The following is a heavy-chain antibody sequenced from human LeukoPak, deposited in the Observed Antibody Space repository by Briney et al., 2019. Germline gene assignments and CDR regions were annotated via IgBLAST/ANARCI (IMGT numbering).Heavy chain of an antibody. J-gene: IGHJ4*02. CDR3: TTDMSGSSWYVDY. V-gene: IGHV3-15*07. D-gene: IGHD6-13*01. Sequence: GGSLRLSCAASGFTFSNAWMNWVRQAPGKGLEWVGRIKSKTDGGTTDYAAPVKGRFTIPRDDSKNTLYLQMNSLKTEDTAVYYCTTDMSGSSWYVDYWGQGTLVTVSS. CDR1: GFTFSNAW. CDR2: IKSKTDGGTT.